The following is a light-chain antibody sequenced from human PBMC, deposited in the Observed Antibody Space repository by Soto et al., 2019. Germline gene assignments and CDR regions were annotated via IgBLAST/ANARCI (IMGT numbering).Light chain of an antibody. J-gene: IGKJ1*01. Sequence: EIVMTQSPATLSVSPGERATLSCRASQSVSSNLAWYQQKPGQAPRLLIYGASTRATGIPARFSGSGSGTEFTLTINRLQSEDSAVYYCQQYNKWPLTLGQGTKGEI. V-gene: IGKV3-15*01. CDR3: QQYNKWPLT. CDR1: QSVSSN. CDR2: GAS.